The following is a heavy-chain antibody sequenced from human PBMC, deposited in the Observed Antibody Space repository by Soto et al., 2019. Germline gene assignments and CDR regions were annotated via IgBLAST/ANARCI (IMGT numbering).Heavy chain of an antibody. V-gene: IGHV3-15*01. CDR3: ISGDYGYSFDY. Sequence: EVQLVESGGGLVKPGGSLSLSCAASGFTFSNAWMSWVRQAPGKGLEWVGRIKSKNDGGTTDYAAPVKGRFTISRDYSRNTLDLQMNSLKTDVKAVYYCISGDYGYSFDYWGQGTLVTVSS. D-gene: IGHD4-17*01. CDR2: IKSKNDGGTT. CDR1: GFTFSNAW. J-gene: IGHJ4*02.